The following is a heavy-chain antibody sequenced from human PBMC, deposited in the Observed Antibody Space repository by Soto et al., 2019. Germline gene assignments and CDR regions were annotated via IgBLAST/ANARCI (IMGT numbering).Heavy chain of an antibody. CDR3: ARSVAVSADYFYYGLDV. V-gene: IGHV4-59*11. Sequence: VQLQESGPGLVKPSETLSLTCIVSGGSISSHYWSWIRQPPGKGLEWIGYIFDNRNTNYNPSLRRRVSMSVDTSKNQFPMMLRSVSAADTAVYYCARSVAVSADYFYYGLDVWGHGTTVIVSS. CDR2: IFDNRNT. D-gene: IGHD6-19*01. J-gene: IGHJ6*02. CDR1: GGSISSHY.